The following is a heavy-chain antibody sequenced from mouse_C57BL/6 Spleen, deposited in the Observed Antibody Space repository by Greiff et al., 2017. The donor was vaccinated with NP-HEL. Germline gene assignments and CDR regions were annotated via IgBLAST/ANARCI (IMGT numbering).Heavy chain of an antibody. CDR2: ISYSGST. Sequence: VQLKESGPGMVKPSQSLSLTCTVTGYSITSGYDWHWIRHFPGNKLEWMGYISYSGSTNYNPSLKSRISITHDTSKNHFFLKLNSVTTEDTATYYCASGIYYGNSAWFAYWGQGTLVTVSA. CDR3: ASGIYYGNSAWFAY. D-gene: IGHD2-1*01. CDR1: GYSITSGYD. V-gene: IGHV3-1*01. J-gene: IGHJ3*01.